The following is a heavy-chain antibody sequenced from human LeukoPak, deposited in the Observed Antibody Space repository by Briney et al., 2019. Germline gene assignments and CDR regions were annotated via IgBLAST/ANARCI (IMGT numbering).Heavy chain of an antibody. CDR2: IYYSGST. J-gene: IGHJ3*02. Sequence: SETLSLTCTVSGGSISSYYWSWIRQPPGKGLEWIGYIYYSGSTNYNPFLKSRVTISIDTSKNQFSLRLSSMTVADTALYYCARDRLSLGAFDIWGPGTTVVVSS. V-gene: IGHV4-59*12. D-gene: IGHD3-16*01. CDR1: GGSISSYY. CDR3: ARDRLSLGAFDI.